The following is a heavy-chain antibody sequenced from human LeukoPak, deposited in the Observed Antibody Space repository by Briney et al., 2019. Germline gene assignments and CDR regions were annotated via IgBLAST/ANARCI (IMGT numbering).Heavy chain of an antibody. V-gene: IGHV3-23*01. CDR3: AKVSLTLAVAGLFDF. J-gene: IGHJ4*02. CDR2: ISSNGDSM. Sequence: GGSLRLSCAASGFALSNYAMSWVRQAPGKGLEWVSAISSNGDSMYYADSVKGRFTNSRDNSMHTLYLQMNSLRAEDTAVYYCAKVSLTLAVAGLFDFWGQGTLVTVSS. CDR1: GFALSNYA. D-gene: IGHD6-19*01.